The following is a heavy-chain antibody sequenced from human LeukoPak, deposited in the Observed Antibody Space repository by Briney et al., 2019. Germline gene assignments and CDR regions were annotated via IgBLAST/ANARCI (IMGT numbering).Heavy chain of an antibody. CDR2: INPSGGST. CDR3: ARDTAPYYDILTGYAPFDP. J-gene: IGHJ5*02. CDR1: GYTFTSYY. Sequence: GASVKVSCKASGYTFTSYYMHWVRQAPGQGLEWMGIINPSGGSTSYAQKFQGRVTMTRDMSTSTVYMELSSLRSEDTAVYYCARDTAPYYDILTGYAPFDPWGQGTLVTVSS. D-gene: IGHD3-9*01. V-gene: IGHV1-46*01.